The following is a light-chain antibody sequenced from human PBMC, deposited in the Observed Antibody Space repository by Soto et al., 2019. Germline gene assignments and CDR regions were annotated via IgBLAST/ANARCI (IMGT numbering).Light chain of an antibody. J-gene: IGKJ5*01. V-gene: IGKV3-15*01. CDR2: GAS. Sequence: ITQSPSTVSVSPGERVTLSCRTSHSVNSHVAWYQQKPGQAPRLLLYGASTRATGIPVRFSGSGFGTEFTLTISSLQSEDFAVYYCQQYKNWPLFGQGTRLEIK. CDR3: QQYKNWPL. CDR1: HSVNSH.